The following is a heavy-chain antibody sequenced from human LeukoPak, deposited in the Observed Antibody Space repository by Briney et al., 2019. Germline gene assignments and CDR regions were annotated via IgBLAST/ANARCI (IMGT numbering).Heavy chain of an antibody. CDR2: IYTSGST. J-gene: IGHJ3*02. V-gene: IGHV4-61*02. CDR3: ARAGLVDAFDI. CDR1: GGSISSGSYY. D-gene: IGHD6-6*01. Sequence: SETLSLTCTVSGGSISSGSYYWSWIRQPAGKGLEWIGRIYTSGSTNYNPSLKSRVTISVDTSKNQFSLKLSSVTAADTAVYYCARAGLVDAFDIWGQGTMVTVSS.